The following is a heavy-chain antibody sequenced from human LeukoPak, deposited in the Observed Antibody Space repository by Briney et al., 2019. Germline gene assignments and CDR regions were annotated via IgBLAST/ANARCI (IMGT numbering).Heavy chain of an antibody. CDR3: AKAHSTGWYSFDF. D-gene: IGHD6-19*01. J-gene: IGHJ4*02. V-gene: IGHV3-23*01. CDR2: ISGSGATT. CDR1: GFTFSSYS. Sequence: GGPLRLSCAASGFTFSSYSMNWVRQAPGKGLEWVSVISGSGATTYYADSVKGRFTISRDNSKNTLYLQMNSLRAEDSAVYYCAKAHSTGWYSFDFWGQGTLVTVSS.